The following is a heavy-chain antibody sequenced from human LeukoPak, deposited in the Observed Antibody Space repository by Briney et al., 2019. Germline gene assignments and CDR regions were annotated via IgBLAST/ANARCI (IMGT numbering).Heavy chain of an antibody. CDR3: ARLNWNYKSLAY. CDR2: INYSGST. D-gene: IGHD1-7*01. V-gene: IGHV4-39*01. Sequence: PSETLSLTCTVSGGSISSSTYYWAWIRQPPGKGLEWIGSINYSGSTNYNPSLKSRVTISVDTSKNQLSLKLSSVTAADTAVYYCARLNWNYKSLAYCGRGALVTVSS. CDR1: GGSISSSTYY. J-gene: IGHJ4*02.